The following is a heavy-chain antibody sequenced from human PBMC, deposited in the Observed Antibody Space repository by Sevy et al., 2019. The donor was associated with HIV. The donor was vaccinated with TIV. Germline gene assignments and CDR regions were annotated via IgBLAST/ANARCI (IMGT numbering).Heavy chain of an antibody. J-gene: IGHJ4*02. CDR2: INAGNGNT. Sequence: ASVKVSCKASGYTFSTYNIHWVRQAPGQRLEWMGWINAGNGNTKDSQNFQGRVTFTSDTFASTAYMELSSLRFEDTAVYYCARGGGKAHVDYWAQGALVTVSS. CDR3: ARGGGKAHVDY. D-gene: IGHD3-10*01. V-gene: IGHV1-3*01. CDR1: GYTFSTYN.